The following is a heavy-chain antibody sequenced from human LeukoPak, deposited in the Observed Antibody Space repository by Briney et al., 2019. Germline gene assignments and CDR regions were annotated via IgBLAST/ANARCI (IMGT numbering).Heavy chain of an antibody. CDR2: ISSSGSTI. Sequence: PGGSLRLSCAASGFTFSDYYMSWIRQAPGKGLEWVSYISSSGSTIYYADSVKGRFTISRGNAKNSLYLQMNSLRAEDTAVYYCARGKDSSGWYMGGYYYYGMDVWGQGTTVTVSS. CDR1: GFTFSDYY. D-gene: IGHD6-19*01. V-gene: IGHV3-11*01. J-gene: IGHJ6*02. CDR3: ARGKDSSGWYMGGYYYYGMDV.